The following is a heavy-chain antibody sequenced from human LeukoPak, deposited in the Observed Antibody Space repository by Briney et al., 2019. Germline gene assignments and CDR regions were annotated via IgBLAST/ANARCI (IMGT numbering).Heavy chain of an antibody. CDR2: ISSSSSYI. CDR1: GFTFSSYS. V-gene: IGHV3-21*01. CDR3: ARVGIVGNWFDP. Sequence: GGSLRLSCAASGFTFSSYSMNWVRQAPGKGLEWVSSISSSSSYIYYADSVKGRFTISRDSAKNSLYLQMNSLRAEDTAVYYCARVGIVGNWFDPWGQGTLVTVSS. J-gene: IGHJ5*02. D-gene: IGHD1-26*01.